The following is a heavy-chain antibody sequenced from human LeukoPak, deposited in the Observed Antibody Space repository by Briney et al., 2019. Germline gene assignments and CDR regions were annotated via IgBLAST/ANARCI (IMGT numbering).Heavy chain of an antibody. CDR2: INPNSGGT. D-gene: IGHD1-26*01. CDR3: ARFIVGATPDAFDI. CDR1: GYTLTGYY. J-gene: IGHJ3*02. V-gene: IGHV1-2*06. Sequence: ASVKVSCKASGYTLTGYYMHWVRQAPGQGLEWMGRINPNSGGTNYAQKFQGRVTMTRDTSISTAYMELSRLRSDDTAVYYCARFIVGATPDAFDIWGQGTMVTVSS.